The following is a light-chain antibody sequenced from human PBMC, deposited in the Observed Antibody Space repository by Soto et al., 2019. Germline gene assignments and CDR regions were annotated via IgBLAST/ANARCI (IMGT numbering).Light chain of an antibody. CDR2: KAS. V-gene: IGKV1-5*03. Sequence: DIQMTQSPSSVSASVGDRVTITCRASQGISSWLAWYQQKPGKAPNLLIYKASTLKSGVPSRFSGSGSGTEFTLTISSLQPDDFATYYCQHYNSYSEAFGQGTKVDIK. CDR3: QHYNSYSEA. CDR1: QGISSW. J-gene: IGKJ1*01.